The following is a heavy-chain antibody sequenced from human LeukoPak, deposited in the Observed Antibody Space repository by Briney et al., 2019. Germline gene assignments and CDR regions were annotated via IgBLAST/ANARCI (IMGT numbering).Heavy chain of an antibody. CDR1: GGSIRSSNHY. D-gene: IGHD2-15*01. V-gene: IGHV4-39*07. CDR3: ARGYCSGGSYYSGLDY. J-gene: IGHJ4*02. CDR2: IYYSGST. Sequence: PSETLSLTCTVSGGSIRSSNHYWGWIRQPPSKGLEWIGSIYYSGSTYYNPSLKSRVTISVDASKNQFSLKLSSVTAADTAVYYCARGYCSGGSYYSGLDYWGQGTLVTVSS.